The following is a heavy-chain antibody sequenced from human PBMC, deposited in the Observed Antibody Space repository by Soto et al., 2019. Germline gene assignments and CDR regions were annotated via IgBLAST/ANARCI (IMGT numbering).Heavy chain of an antibody. D-gene: IGHD5-18*01. J-gene: IGHJ4*02. CDR3: ARSIQLLYYFDY. CDR1: GYTFTSYA. Sequence: ASVKVSCKASGYTFTSYAMHWLRQAPGQRLEWMGWINAGNGNTKYSQKFQGRVTITRDTSASTAYMELSSLRSEDTAVYYCARSIQLLYYFDYWGQGTLVTVSS. CDR2: INAGNGNT. V-gene: IGHV1-3*01.